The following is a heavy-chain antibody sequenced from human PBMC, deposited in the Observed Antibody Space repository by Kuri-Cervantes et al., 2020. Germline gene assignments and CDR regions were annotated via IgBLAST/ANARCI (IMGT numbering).Heavy chain of an antibody. CDR1: GFTFSSYG. CDR2: ISYDGSNK. Sequence: GGSLRLSCAASGFTFSSYGMHWVRQAPGKGLEWVAVISYDGSNKYYADSVKGRFTISRDNSKNTLYLQMNSLRAEDTAVYYCARRVEWRLGSWLDYWGQGTLVTVSS. CDR3: ARRVEWRLGSWLDY. J-gene: IGHJ4*02. D-gene: IGHD3-3*01. V-gene: IGHV3-30*03.